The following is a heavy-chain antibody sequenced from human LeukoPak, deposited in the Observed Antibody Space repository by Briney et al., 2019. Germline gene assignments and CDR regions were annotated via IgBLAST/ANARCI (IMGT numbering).Heavy chain of an antibody. V-gene: IGHV3-23*01. CDR2: ISGSGGST. CDR3: ARGDSSSWNNYFDY. D-gene: IGHD6-13*01. CDR1: GFTFSSYA. J-gene: IGHJ4*02. Sequence: GGSLRLSCAASGFTFSSYAMSWVRQAPGKGLEWVSAISGSGGSTYYVDSVKGRFTISRDNSKNTLYLQMNSLRAEDTAVYYCARGDSSSWNNYFDYWGQGTLVTVSS.